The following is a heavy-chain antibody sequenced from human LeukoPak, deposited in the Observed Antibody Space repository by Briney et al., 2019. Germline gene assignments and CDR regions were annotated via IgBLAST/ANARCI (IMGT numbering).Heavy chain of an antibody. D-gene: IGHD2-2*01. CDR2: INHSGST. CDR1: GGSFSGYY. CDR3: ARGQPEGPTDY. V-gene: IGHV4-34*01. Sequence: SETLSLTCAVYGGSFSGYYWSWIRQPPGKGLEWIGEINHSGSTNYNPSLKSRVTISVDTSKNQFSLKLSSVTAADTAVYYCARGQPEGPTDYWGQGTLVTVSP. J-gene: IGHJ4*02.